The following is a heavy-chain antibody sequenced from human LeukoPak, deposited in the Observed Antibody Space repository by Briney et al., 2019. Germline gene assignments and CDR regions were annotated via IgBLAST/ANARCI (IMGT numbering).Heavy chain of an antibody. Sequence: SETLSLTCTVSGGSISSGGYYWSWIRQHPGKGLEWIGYSYYSGSTNYNPSLKSRVTISLDTSKNQFSLKLTSVTAADTAVYYCAKSGSYYGSTSGWGQGTLVTVSP. CDR2: SYYSGST. CDR1: GGSISSGGYY. CDR3: AKSGSYYGSTSG. D-gene: IGHD3-10*01. J-gene: IGHJ4*02. V-gene: IGHV4-31*02.